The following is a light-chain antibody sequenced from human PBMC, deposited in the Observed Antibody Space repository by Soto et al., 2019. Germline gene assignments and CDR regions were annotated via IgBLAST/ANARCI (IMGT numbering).Light chain of an antibody. J-gene: IGLJ3*02. V-gene: IGLV1-44*01. CDR2: NND. Sequence: QSVLTQAPSASGTPGQRVTISCSGGSSNIGSNTVSWYQQVPGTAPKLLIYNNDQRPSGVPDRFSGSKSGTSASLAIGGLQSEDEADYYCTAWDDSLNGWVFGGGTKLTVL. CDR3: TAWDDSLNGWV. CDR1: SSNIGSNT.